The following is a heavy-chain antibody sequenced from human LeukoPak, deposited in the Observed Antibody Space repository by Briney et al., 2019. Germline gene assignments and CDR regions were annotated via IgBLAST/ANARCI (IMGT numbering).Heavy chain of an antibody. CDR2: INPNSGGT. Sequence: ASVKVSCKASGYTFTGYYMRWVRQAPGQGLEWMGWINPNSGGTNYAQKFQGRVTITRDTSISTAYMELSRLRSDDTAVYYCARDYGSGWDGDYWGQGTLVTVSS. CDR1: GYTFTGYY. D-gene: IGHD6-19*01. V-gene: IGHV1-2*02. CDR3: ARDYGSGWDGDY. J-gene: IGHJ4*02.